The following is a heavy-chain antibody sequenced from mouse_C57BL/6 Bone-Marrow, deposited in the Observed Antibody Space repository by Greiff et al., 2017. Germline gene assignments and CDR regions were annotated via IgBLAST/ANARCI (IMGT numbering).Heavy chain of an antibody. CDR2: ISSGGSYT. CDR3: ARDGNYVPYYAMDY. D-gene: IGHD1-1*01. J-gene: IGHJ4*01. Sequence: EVQLQESGGDLVKPGGSLKLSCAASGFTFSSYGMSWVRQTPDKRLEWVATISSGGSYTYYPDSVKGRFTISRDNAKNTLYLQMSSLKSEDTAMYYCARDGNYVPYYAMDYWGQGTSVTVSS. CDR1: GFTFSSYG. V-gene: IGHV5-6*01.